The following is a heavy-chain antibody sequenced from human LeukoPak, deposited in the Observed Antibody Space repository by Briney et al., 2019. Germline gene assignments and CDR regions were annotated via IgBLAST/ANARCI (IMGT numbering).Heavy chain of an antibody. CDR3: ARVPGGYCSSTSCYKGNWFDP. J-gene: IGHJ5*02. V-gene: IGHV1-18*01. CDR2: ISAYNGNT. Sequence: ASVKVSCKASGYTFTNYGISWVRQAPGQGLEWMGWISAYNGNTNYAQKLQGRVTMTTDTSTSTAYMELRSLRSDDTAVYYCARVPGGYCSSTSCYKGNWFDPWGQGTLVTVSS. CDR1: GYTFTNYG. D-gene: IGHD2-2*02.